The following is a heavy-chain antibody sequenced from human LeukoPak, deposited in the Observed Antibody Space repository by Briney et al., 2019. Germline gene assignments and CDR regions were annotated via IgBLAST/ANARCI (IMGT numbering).Heavy chain of an antibody. CDR3: ARTYCSSTSCLVDY. J-gene: IGHJ4*02. CDR2: ISSSGGSI. V-gene: IGHV3-64*01. CDR1: GFTYSSYS. D-gene: IGHD2-2*01. Sequence: GGSLRLSCAASGFTYSSYSTHWVRQAPGKGLEYVSAISSSGGSIYYANSVKGRFTISRDNSKNTLYLQMGSLRAEDMAVYYCARTYCSSTSCLVDYWGQGTLVTVSS.